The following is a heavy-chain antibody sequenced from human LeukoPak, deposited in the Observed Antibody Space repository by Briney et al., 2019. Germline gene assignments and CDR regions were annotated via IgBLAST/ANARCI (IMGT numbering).Heavy chain of an antibody. V-gene: IGHV3-74*01. J-gene: IGHJ4*02. CDR2: ISSDGSST. Sequence: GGSLRLSCAASGFTFSSYWMHWVRQAPGKGLVCVSRISSDGSSTTYAHSVKGRFTISRDNATNTLYLQVDSLRGEDSAVYYCARSGASAGSTWTFDSWGQGILVTVSS. D-gene: IGHD3/OR15-3a*01. CDR1: GFTFSSYW. CDR3: ARSGASAGSTWTFDS.